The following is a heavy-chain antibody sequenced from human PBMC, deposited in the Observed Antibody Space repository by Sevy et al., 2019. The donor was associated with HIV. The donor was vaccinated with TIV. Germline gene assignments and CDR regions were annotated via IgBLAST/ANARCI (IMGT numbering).Heavy chain of an antibody. CDR2: ISFDASNK. Sequence: GGSLRLSCAASGFTFFAYTMHWVRQAPGKGLEWVATISFDASNKHYADSVKGRFTISRDNFQNSLFLQMNSLRPEDTAVYYCALERLSSDVAEYFQNWGQGTLVTVSS. CDR3: ALERLSSDVAEYFQN. V-gene: IGHV3-30*04. D-gene: IGHD1-1*01. J-gene: IGHJ1*01. CDR1: GFTFFAYT.